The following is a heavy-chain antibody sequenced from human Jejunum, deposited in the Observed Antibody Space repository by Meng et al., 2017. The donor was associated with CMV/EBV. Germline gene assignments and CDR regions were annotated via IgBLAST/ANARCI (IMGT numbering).Heavy chain of an antibody. CDR1: VLTFRNFG. J-gene: IGHJ5*02. CDR2: IWYHGRDM. V-gene: IGHV3-33*01. D-gene: IGHD6-19*01. Sequence: SVLTFRNFGMHGVRQAPGKGLEWVADIWYHGRDMYYTDSVKGRFTISRDDSKSTVYLQMNSLRVEDTAVYYCARDLAVGRIWFDPWGQGTLVTVSS. CDR3: ARDLAVGRIWFDP.